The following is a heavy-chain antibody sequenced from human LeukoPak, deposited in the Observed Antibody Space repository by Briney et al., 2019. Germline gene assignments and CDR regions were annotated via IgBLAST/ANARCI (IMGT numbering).Heavy chain of an antibody. V-gene: IGHV4-34*01. CDR3: ARIPSRRIAVAGTTPQKLWYFDY. Sequence: PSETLSLTCAVYGGSFSGYYWSWIRQPPGKGLEWIGEINHSGSTNYNPSLKSRVTISVDTSKNQFSLKLSSVTAADTAVYYCARIPSRRIAVAGTTPQKLWYFDYWGQGTLVTVSS. CDR2: INHSGST. D-gene: IGHD6-19*01. J-gene: IGHJ4*02. CDR1: GGSFSGYY.